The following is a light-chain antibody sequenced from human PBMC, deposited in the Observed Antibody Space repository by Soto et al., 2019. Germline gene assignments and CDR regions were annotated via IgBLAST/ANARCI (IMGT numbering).Light chain of an antibody. CDR2: ATS. CDR3: QQYDNLPS. Sequence: DIQMTQSPSSLSASVGDRVTITCRASQGISNYLAWYQQKPGKVPKLLIYATSTLQSGVPSRFSGSGSGTDFSLTITSLQPEDIGTYYCQQYDNLPSFGGGTKVDIK. J-gene: IGKJ4*01. CDR1: QGISNY. V-gene: IGKV1-27*01.